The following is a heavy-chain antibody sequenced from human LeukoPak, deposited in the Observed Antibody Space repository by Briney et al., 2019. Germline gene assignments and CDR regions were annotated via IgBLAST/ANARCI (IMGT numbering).Heavy chain of an antibody. CDR3: ARVSSYDSSGYYATGPDDAFDI. D-gene: IGHD3-22*01. V-gene: IGHV3-11*05. CDR2: ISSSSSYT. Sequence: KLGGSLRLSCAASGFTFSDYYMSWIRQAPGKGLEWVSYISSSSSYTNYADSVKGRFTISRDNAKNSLYLQMNSLRAEDTAVYYCARVSSYDSSGYYATGPDDAFDIWGQGTMVTVSS. J-gene: IGHJ3*02. CDR1: GFTFSDYY.